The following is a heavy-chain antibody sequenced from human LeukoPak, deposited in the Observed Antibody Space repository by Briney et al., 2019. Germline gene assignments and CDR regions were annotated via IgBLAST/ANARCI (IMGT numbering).Heavy chain of an antibody. CDR3: AKDPRRPSSGPHMDV. CDR1: GFSFSSYA. CDR2: ISGSGDST. J-gene: IGHJ6*03. Sequence: GGSLRLSCAASGFSFSSYAITWVRQAPGKGLEWASAISGSGDSTYYSDSVKGRFTISRDNSKNTLYLQMNSLRAEDTAVYYCAKDPRRPSSGPHMDVWGKGTTVTVSS. V-gene: IGHV3-23*01. D-gene: IGHD3-10*01.